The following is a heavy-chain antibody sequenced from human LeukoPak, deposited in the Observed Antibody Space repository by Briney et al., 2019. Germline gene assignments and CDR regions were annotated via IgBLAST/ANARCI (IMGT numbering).Heavy chain of an antibody. CDR3: AKGNVVVPAQFDY. D-gene: IGHD2-2*01. V-gene: IGHV3-7*03. Sequence: GGSLRLSCAASGFTFSSYWMSWVRQAPGKGLEWVANIKQDGSEKYYVDSVKGRFTISRDNAKNTLYLQMNSLRAEDTAVYYCAKGNVVVPAQFDYWGQGTLVTVSS. CDR1: GFTFSSYW. J-gene: IGHJ4*02. CDR2: IKQDGSEK.